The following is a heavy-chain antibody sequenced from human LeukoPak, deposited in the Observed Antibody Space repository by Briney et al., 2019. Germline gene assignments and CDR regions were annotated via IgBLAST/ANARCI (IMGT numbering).Heavy chain of an antibody. CDR3: AREDTAMAPVYYFDY. D-gene: IGHD5-18*01. J-gene: IGHJ4*02. CDR1: RFTFSSYA. CDR2: IPYDGSNK. V-gene: IGHV3-30-3*01. Sequence: PGRSLRLSCAASRFTFSSYAMHWVRQAPGKWLEWVAVIPYDGSNKYYADSVKGRLTISRDNSKNTLYLQMNSLRAEDTAVYYCAREDTAMAPVYYFDYWGQGTLVTVSS.